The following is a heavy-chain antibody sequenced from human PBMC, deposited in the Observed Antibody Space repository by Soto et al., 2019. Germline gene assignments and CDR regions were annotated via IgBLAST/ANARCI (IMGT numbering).Heavy chain of an antibody. J-gene: IGHJ2*01. CDR1: GGSISSGGYY. Sequence: QVQLQESGPGLVKPSQTLSLTCTVSGGSISSGGYYWSWIRQHPGKGLEWIGYIYYSGSTYYNPSLKSRITISVDTSKNQFSLKLSSVTAADTAVYYCARVRPGDRADEPNWYFDLWGRGTLVTVSS. D-gene: IGHD3-10*01. V-gene: IGHV4-31*03. CDR2: IYYSGST. CDR3: ARVRPGDRADEPNWYFDL.